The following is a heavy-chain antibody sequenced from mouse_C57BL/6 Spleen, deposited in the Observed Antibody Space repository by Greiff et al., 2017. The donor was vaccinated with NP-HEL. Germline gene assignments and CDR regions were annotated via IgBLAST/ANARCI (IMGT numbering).Heavy chain of an antibody. Sequence: EVKVVESGEGLVKPGGSLKLSCAASGFTFTSYAMSWVRQTPEKRLEWVAYISSGGDYIYYADTVKGRCTITRDNARNTLYLQMSSLKSEDTAMYYCTREGDYYGSSLAWFAYWGQGTLVTVSA. CDR3: TREGDYYGSSLAWFAY. V-gene: IGHV5-9-1*02. J-gene: IGHJ3*01. CDR1: GFTFTSYA. CDR2: ISSGGDYI. D-gene: IGHD1-1*01.